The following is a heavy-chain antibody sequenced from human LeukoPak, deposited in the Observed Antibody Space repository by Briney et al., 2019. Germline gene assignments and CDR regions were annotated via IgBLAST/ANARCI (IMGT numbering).Heavy chain of an antibody. Sequence: SETLSLTCTVSGGSISSYYWSWIRQPAGKGLEWIGRIYTSGSTNYNPSLKSRVTMSVDTSKNQFSLKLSSVTAADTAVYYCARQYYDFWSGPHGDDKYYFDYWGQGTLVTVSS. J-gene: IGHJ4*02. D-gene: IGHD3-3*01. CDR1: GGSISSYY. V-gene: IGHV4-4*07. CDR3: ARQYYDFWSGPHGDDKYYFDY. CDR2: IYTSGST.